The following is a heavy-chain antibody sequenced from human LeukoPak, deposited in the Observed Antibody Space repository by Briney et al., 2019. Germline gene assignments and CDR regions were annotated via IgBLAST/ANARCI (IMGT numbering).Heavy chain of an antibody. V-gene: IGHV4-30-2*01. D-gene: IGHD2-21*01. CDR2: IYHSGST. Sequence: SQTLSLTCAVSGGSIISDGYSWNWIRQPPGKGLEWIGYIYHSGSTYYNPSLKSRVTISVGRSKNQFSLNLSSVTAADTAVYYCARACGGNCYFDYWGQGTLITVSS. CDR1: GGSIISDGYS. CDR3: ARACGGNCYFDY. J-gene: IGHJ4*02.